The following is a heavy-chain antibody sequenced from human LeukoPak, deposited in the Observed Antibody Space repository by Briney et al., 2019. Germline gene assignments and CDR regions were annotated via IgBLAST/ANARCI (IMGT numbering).Heavy chain of an antibody. Sequence: PGRSLRLSCAASGFTFSSYAMHWVRQAPGKGLEWVSYISSSGSTIYYADSVKGRFTISRDNAKNSLYLQMDSLRAEDTALYYCARAPITSPFYFDYWGQGTLVTVSS. J-gene: IGHJ4*02. CDR2: ISSSGSTI. D-gene: IGHD2-2*01. CDR1: GFTFSSYA. CDR3: ARAPITSPFYFDY. V-gene: IGHV3-48*04.